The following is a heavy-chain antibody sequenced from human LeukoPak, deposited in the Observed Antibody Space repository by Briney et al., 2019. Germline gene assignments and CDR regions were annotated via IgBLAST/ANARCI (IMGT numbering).Heavy chain of an antibody. V-gene: IGHV3-7*01. J-gene: IGHJ5*02. CDR3: ATSTYSSSPS. Sequence: GGSLRLSCAASGFTFSNYWMIWVRQAPGKGLEWVANINEDASKKYYVDSVEGRFTISRDDAKNSLYLQMNSLRAEDAAMYYCATSTYSSSPSWGQGTLVTVSS. D-gene: IGHD6-6*01. CDR2: INEDASKK. CDR1: GFTFSNYW.